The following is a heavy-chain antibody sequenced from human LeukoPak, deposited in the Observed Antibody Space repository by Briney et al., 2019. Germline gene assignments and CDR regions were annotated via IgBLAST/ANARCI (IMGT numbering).Heavy chain of an antibody. Sequence: ASVKVSCTASGYSFTRYGISWVRQAPGQGLEWVAWISAYNGNTNYAQKFQGRVTMTTDTSSSTAYMELRSLRYEDTALYYCARVRYCTSTSCYGPEDDAFDIWGQGTMVTVSS. D-gene: IGHD2-2*01. CDR2: ISAYNGNT. CDR3: ARVRYCTSTSCYGPEDDAFDI. CDR1: GYSFTRYG. V-gene: IGHV1-18*01. J-gene: IGHJ3*02.